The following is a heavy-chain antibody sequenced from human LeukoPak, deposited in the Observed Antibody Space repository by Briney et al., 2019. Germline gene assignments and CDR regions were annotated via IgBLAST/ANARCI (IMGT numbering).Heavy chain of an antibody. Sequence: PSETLSLTCTVSGGSISPYYWSWIRQPPGKGLEWLGYIYYSGSTDYNPSLKSRVAISVDTSKNQFSLKLSSVTAADTAVYYCARIGGNYVGYWGQGTLVTVSS. V-gene: IGHV4-59*08. J-gene: IGHJ4*02. CDR3: ARIGGNYVGY. CDR1: GGSISPYY. CDR2: IYYSGST. D-gene: IGHD2-15*01.